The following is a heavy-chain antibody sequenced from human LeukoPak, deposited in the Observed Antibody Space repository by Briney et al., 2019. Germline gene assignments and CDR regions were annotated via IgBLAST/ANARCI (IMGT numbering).Heavy chain of an antibody. D-gene: IGHD3-10*01. J-gene: IGHJ4*02. CDR3: ASPIRGVRGVYFDY. Sequence: TSETLSLTCAVYGGSFSGYYWSWIRQPPGKGLEWIGEINHSGSTNYNPSLKSRVTISVDTSKNQFSLKLSSVTAADTAVYYCASPIRGVRGVYFDYWGQGTLVTVSS. V-gene: IGHV4-34*01. CDR1: GGSFSGYY. CDR2: INHSGST.